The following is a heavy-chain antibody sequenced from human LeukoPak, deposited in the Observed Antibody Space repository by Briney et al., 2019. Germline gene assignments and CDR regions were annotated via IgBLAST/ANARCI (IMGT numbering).Heavy chain of an antibody. V-gene: IGHV3-23*01. D-gene: IGHD3-10*01. CDR2: ISGSGGST. Sequence: GGSLRLSCAASGFTFSSYAMNWVRQAPGKGLEWVSGISGSGGSTYYADSVKGRFTISRDNSKNTLYLQMSSLRAEDTALFYCAKPAYSSDSGSFPTQYYFDYWGQGTLVTVSS. CDR1: GFTFSSYA. CDR3: AKPAYSSDSGSFPTQYYFDY. J-gene: IGHJ4*02.